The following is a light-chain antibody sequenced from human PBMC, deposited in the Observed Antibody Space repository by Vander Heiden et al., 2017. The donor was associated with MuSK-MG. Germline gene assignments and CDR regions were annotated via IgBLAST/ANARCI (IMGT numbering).Light chain of an antibody. V-gene: IGLV3-21*02. CDR2: DDS. J-gene: IGLJ7*01. CDR3: QVWDSTTDHVV. Sequence: SYLLTQPPSVSVAPGQTATITCGGNKIGTKSVHWYHQKPGQAPVLVVSDDSDRHSGIPERCSGSNSGNTATLTIRRVEAGDEADYFCQVWDSTTDHVVFGGGTQLTVL. CDR1: KIGTKS.